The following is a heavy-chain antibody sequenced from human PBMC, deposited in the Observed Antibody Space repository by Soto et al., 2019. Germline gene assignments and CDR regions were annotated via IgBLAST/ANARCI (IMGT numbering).Heavy chain of an antibody. CDR1: GFTFSSYG. CDR2: IWYDGSNK. Sequence: PGGSLRLSCAASGFTFSSYGMHWVRQAPGKGLEWVAVIWYDGSNKYYADSVKGRFTISRDNSKNTLYLQMNSLRAEDTAVYYWVRSWEAFNWFDPWGQGTLVTVSS. D-gene: IGHD3-3*02. J-gene: IGHJ5*02. V-gene: IGHV3-33*01. CDR3: VRSWEAFNWFDP.